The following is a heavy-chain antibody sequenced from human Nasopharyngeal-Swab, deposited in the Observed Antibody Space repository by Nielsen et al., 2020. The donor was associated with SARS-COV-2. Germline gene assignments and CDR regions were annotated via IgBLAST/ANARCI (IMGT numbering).Heavy chain of an antibody. CDR3: ARVGYCSSTSCYAAYYFDY. V-gene: IGHV4-59*01. D-gene: IGHD2-2*01. Sequence: LRLSCTVSGGSISSYYWSWIRQPPGKGLEWIGYIYYSGSTNYNLSLKSRVTISVDTSKNQFSLKLSSVTAADTAVYYCARVGYCSSTSCYAAYYFDYWGQGTLVTVSS. CDR1: GGSISSYY. CDR2: IYYSGST. J-gene: IGHJ4*02.